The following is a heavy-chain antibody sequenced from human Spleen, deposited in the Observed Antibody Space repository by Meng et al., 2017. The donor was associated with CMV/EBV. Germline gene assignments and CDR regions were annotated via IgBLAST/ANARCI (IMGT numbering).Heavy chain of an antibody. CDR1: GFSFDDYA. CDR3: ARGRVVVPAAMSY. D-gene: IGHD2-2*01. Sequence: GGSLRLSCAASGFSFDDYAMHWVRQAPGKGLEWVSLISWDGGSTYYADSVKGRFTISRDNAKNTLYLQMNSLRAEDTAVYYCARGRVVVPAAMSYWGPGTLVTVSS. CDR2: ISWDGGST. V-gene: IGHV3-43D*03. J-gene: IGHJ4*02.